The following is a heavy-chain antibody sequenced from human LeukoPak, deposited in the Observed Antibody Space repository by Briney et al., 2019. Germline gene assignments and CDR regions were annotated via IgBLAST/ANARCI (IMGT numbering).Heavy chain of an antibody. J-gene: IGHJ6*04. D-gene: IGHD3-10*01. CDR3: ARRSSGRNIYYYYYGMDV. CDR2: INHSGST. CDR1: GGSFSGYY. V-gene: IGHV4-34*01. Sequence: PSETLSLTCAVYGGSFSGYYWSWIRQPPGKGLEWIGEINHSGSTNYNPSLKSRVTISVDTSKNQFSLKLSSVTAADTAVYYCARRSSGRNIYYYYYGMDVWGKGTTVTVSS.